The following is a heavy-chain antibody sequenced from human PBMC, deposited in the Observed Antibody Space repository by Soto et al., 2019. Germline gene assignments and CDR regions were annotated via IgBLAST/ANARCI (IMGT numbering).Heavy chain of an antibody. J-gene: IGHJ3*02. Sequence: EVQLLESGGGLVQPGGSLRLSCAASGFTFSSYVMSWVRQAPGKGLEWVSGISGSGGSTYFADSVKGRFTISRDNSKNTLYLQMNSLRAEDTAAYYCAKVGTGYYYDSSGHSAFDIWGQGTMVTVSS. CDR1: GFTFSSYV. V-gene: IGHV3-23*01. CDR3: AKVGTGYYYDSSGHSAFDI. CDR2: ISGSGGST. D-gene: IGHD3-22*01.